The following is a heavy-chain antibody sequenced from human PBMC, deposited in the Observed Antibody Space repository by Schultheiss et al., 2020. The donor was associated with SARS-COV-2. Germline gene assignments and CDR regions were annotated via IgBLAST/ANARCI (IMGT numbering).Heavy chain of an antibody. CDR3: ARGRGYSGYEVGY. D-gene: IGHD5-12*01. Sequence: GGSLRLSCKASGYTFTGYYMHWVRQAPGQGLEWMGRINPNSGGTNYAQKFQGRVTMTRDTSISTAYMELSRLRSDDTAVYYCARGRGYSGYEVGYWGQGTLVTVSS. J-gene: IGHJ4*02. CDR1: GYTFTGYY. CDR2: INPNSGGT. V-gene: IGHV1-2*06.